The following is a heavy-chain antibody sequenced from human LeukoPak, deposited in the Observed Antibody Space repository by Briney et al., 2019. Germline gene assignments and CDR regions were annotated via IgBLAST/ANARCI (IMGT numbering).Heavy chain of an antibody. CDR2: IKQDGSEK. CDR3: AKDGYYYDSSGYLGGLDY. V-gene: IGHV3-7*03. J-gene: IGHJ4*02. D-gene: IGHD3-22*01. Sequence: GGSLRLSCAASGFTFSNAWMSWVRQAPGKGLEWVANIKQDGSEKYYVDSVKGRFTISRDNAKNSLYLQMNSLRAEDTALYYCAKDGYYYDSSGYLGGLDYWGQGTLVTVSS. CDR1: GFTFSNAW.